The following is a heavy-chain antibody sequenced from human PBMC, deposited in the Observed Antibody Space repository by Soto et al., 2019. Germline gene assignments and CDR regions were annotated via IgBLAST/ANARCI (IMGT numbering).Heavy chain of an antibody. CDR3: ARGGGSSWYSGGYFDL. CDR1: GGSFSGYY. J-gene: IGHJ2*01. CDR2: INHSGST. D-gene: IGHD6-13*01. Sequence: QVQLQQWGAGLLKPSETLSLTCAVYGGSFSGYYWSWIRQPPGKGLEWIGEINHSGSTNYNPSLKCRVTISVDTSKNQFSLKLSSVTAADTAEYYCARGGGSSWYSGGYFDLWGRGTLVTVSS. V-gene: IGHV4-34*01.